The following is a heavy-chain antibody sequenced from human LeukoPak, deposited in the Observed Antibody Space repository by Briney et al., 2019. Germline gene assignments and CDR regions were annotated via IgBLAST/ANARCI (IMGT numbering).Heavy chain of an antibody. V-gene: IGHV3-7*01. CDR3: ARDAASGSYYFDY. CDR2: INQDGSEK. Sequence: GGSLRLSCAASGFTFSNYWMTWVRQAPGKGLEWVAYINQDGSEKFYVASVKGRFTISRDSAKNSLYLQMSSLRAEDTALYYCARDAASGSYYFDYWGQGTLVTVSS. CDR1: GFTFSNYW. D-gene: IGHD1-26*01. J-gene: IGHJ4*02.